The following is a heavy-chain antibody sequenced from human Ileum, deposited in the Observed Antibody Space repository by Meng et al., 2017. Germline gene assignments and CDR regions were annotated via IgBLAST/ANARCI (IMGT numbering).Heavy chain of an antibody. V-gene: IGHV3-33*01. Sequence: QVQLVESGGGVVQPGRSRILSFAASGFTFSSYAMHWVRQAPGKGLEWVAVIWYDGSNKYYADSVKGRFTISRDNSKNTLYLQMNSLRAEDTAVYYCARPPEGDGFWYFDLWGRGTLVTVSS. J-gene: IGHJ2*01. CDR1: GFTFSSYA. D-gene: IGHD2-21*02. CDR3: ARPPEGDGFWYFDL. CDR2: IWYDGSNK.